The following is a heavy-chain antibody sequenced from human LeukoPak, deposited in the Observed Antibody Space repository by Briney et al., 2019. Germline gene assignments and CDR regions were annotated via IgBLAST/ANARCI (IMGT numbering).Heavy chain of an antibody. D-gene: IGHD3-16*02. J-gene: IGHJ4*02. CDR3: AKKGVAWGSYRFDY. V-gene: IGHV3-23*01. CDR2: ISGSGGST. Sequence: RGGSLRLSCAASGFTFSSYAMSWVRQAPGEGLEWVSAISGSGGSTYYADSVKGRFTISRDNSKNTLYLQMNSLRAEDTAVYYCAKKGVAWGSYRFDYWGQGTLVTVSS. CDR1: GFTFSSYA.